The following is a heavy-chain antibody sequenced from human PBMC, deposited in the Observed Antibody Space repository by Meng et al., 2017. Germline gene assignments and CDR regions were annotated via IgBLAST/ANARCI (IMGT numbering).Heavy chain of an antibody. CDR3: ARESGVDFWSGRGAFDI. Sequence: GGSLRLSCAASGFTFSSYGMHWVRQAPGKGLEWVAVIWYDGSNKYYADSVKGRFTISRDNSKNTLYLQMNSLRAEDTAVYYCARESGVDFWSGRGAFDIWGQGTMVTVSS. V-gene: IGHV3-33*01. CDR2: IWYDGSNK. D-gene: IGHD3-3*01. CDR1: GFTFSSYG. J-gene: IGHJ3*02.